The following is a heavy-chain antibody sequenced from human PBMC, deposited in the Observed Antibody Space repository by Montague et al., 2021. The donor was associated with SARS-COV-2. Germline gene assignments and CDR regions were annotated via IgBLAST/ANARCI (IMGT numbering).Heavy chain of an antibody. V-gene: IGHV4-31*03. J-gene: IGHJ6*02. CDR3: ARVSVEMATMGVYYYYGMDV. CDR2: IYYSGST. Sequence: TLSLTCTASGGSISSGGYYWSWIRQHPGKGLEWIGYIYYSGSTYYNPSLKSRVTISVDTSKNQFSLKLSSVTAADTAVYYCARVSVEMATMGVYYYYGMDVWSQGNTVTVSS. CDR1: GGSISSGGYY. D-gene: IGHD5-24*01.